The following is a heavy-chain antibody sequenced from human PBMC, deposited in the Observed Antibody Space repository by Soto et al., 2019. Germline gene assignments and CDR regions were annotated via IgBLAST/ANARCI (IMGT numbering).Heavy chain of an antibody. J-gene: IGHJ6*02. D-gene: IGHD3-9*01. CDR2: ISAYNGNT. CDR3: ARDLYDILTVYYAVPYGMDV. Sequence: AASVKVSCKASGYTFTSYGISWVRQAPGQGLEWMGWISAYNGNTNYAQKLQGRVTMTTDTSTSTAYMELRSLRSDDTAVYYCARDLYDILTVYYAVPYGMDVWGQGTTVTVSS. CDR1: GYTFTSYG. V-gene: IGHV1-18*01.